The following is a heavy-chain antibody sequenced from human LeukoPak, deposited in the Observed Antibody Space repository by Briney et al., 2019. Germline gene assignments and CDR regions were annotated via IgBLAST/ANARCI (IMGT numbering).Heavy chain of an antibody. Sequence: GGSLRLSCAASGFTVSNNFMNWVRQALGKGLEWVSLIYSGGSTYYADSVKGRFTISRDNSKNTLYLQMNSLRAEDTAVYYCARDGGATMVRGVATYDSWGQGTLVTVSS. CDR3: ARDGGATMVRGVATYDS. V-gene: IGHV3-53*01. J-gene: IGHJ4*02. CDR2: IYSGGST. CDR1: GFTVSNNF. D-gene: IGHD3-10*01.